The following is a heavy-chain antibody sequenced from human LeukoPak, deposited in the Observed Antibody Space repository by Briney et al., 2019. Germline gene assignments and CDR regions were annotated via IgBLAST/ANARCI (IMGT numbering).Heavy chain of an antibody. CDR2: ISYDGSNK. Sequence: PGRSLRLSCAASGFTFSSYAMHWVRQAPGKGLEWVAVISYDGSNKYYADSVKGRFTISRDNSKNTLYLQMNSLRAEDTAVYYCARDPEWELGYFDYWGQGTLVTVSS. CDR1: GFTFSSYA. V-gene: IGHV3-30-3*01. CDR3: ARDPEWELGYFDY. J-gene: IGHJ4*02. D-gene: IGHD1-26*01.